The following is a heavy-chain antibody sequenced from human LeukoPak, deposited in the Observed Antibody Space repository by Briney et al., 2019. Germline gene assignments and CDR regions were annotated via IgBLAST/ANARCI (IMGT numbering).Heavy chain of an antibody. D-gene: IGHD2-2*01. CDR1: GFSFSSYG. CDR2: LTPSGDST. Sequence: GGSLRLSCAASGFSFSSYGMHWVRQAPGKGLEWVASLTPSGDSTYYADSLKGRFTISRDNAKNPLYLQLNSLRGDDTAVYYCARTCGSSSCYPHYWGQGTLVTVSS. J-gene: IGHJ4*02. V-gene: IGHV3-21*01. CDR3: ARTCGSSSCYPHY.